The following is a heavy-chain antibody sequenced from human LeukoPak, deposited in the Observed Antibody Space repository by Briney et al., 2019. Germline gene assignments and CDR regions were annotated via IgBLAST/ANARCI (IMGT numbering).Heavy chain of an antibody. CDR1: GGSISSYY. J-gene: IGHJ4*02. CDR3: ARGWGVTGTTFDY. D-gene: IGHD1-20*01. Sequence: PSETLSLTCTVSGGSISSYYWSWIRQPPGKGLEWTGYIYYSGSTNYNPSLKSRDTISVDTSKNQFSLKLSSVTAADTAVYYCARGWGVTGTTFDYWGQGTLVTVSS. V-gene: IGHV4-59*01. CDR2: IYYSGST.